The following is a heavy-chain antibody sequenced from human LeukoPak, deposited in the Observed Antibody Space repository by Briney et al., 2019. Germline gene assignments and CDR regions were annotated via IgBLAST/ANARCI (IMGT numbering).Heavy chain of an antibody. CDR2: MNPNSGNT. CDR1: GYTFTSYD. D-gene: IGHD4-11*01. J-gene: IGHJ5*02. CDR3: ARDDYSNYVGWFDP. V-gene: IGHV1-8*03. Sequence: ASVKVSCKASGYTFTSYDINWVRQATGQGLEWMGWMNPNSGNTGYAQKFQGRVTITRNTSISTAYMELSSLRSEDTAVYYCARDDYSNYVGWFDPWGQGTLVTVSS.